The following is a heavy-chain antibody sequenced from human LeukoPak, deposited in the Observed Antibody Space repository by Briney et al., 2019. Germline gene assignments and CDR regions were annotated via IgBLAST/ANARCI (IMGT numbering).Heavy chain of an antibody. CDR1: GFTFSSYA. J-gene: IGHJ6*03. Sequence: GGSLRLSCAASGFTFSSYAMSWVRQAPGKGLEWVSSISISGSYIYYADSVQGRFTISRDDAKNSLYLQMNSLRAEDTAVYYCAREIAVAGTDQYYYMDVWGKGTTVTVSS. V-gene: IGHV3-21*01. D-gene: IGHD6-19*01. CDR3: AREIAVAGTDQYYYMDV. CDR2: ISISGSYI.